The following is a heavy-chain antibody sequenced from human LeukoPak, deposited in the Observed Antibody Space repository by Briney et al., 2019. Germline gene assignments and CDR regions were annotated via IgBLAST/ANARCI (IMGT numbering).Heavy chain of an antibody. CDR3: AREGSYDYYGSGSYMNWFDP. J-gene: IGHJ5*02. CDR1: GGTFSSYA. Sequence: SVKVSCKASGGTFSSYAISWVRQAPGQGLEWMGGIIPIFGTANYAQKFQGRVTITADKSTSTAYMELSSLRSDDTAVYYCAREGSYDYYGSGSYMNWFDPWGQGTLVTVSS. V-gene: IGHV1-69*06. D-gene: IGHD3-10*01. CDR2: IIPIFGTA.